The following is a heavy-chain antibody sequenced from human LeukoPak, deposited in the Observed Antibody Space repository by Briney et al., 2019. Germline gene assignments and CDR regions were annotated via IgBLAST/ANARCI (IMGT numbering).Heavy chain of an antibody. CDR3: AKANSDLTRANY. D-gene: IGHD1-7*01. CDR2: IRTSDGNT. CDR1: GFTFSNYA. J-gene: IGHJ4*02. V-gene: IGHV3-23*01. Sequence: GGSLRLSCAASGFTFSNYAMKWVRQAPGKGLECVSSIRTSDGNTYYADSVKGRFTITRDNAKTTLYLQMHSLRAEDTAIYYCAKANSDLTRANYWGQGTLVTVSS.